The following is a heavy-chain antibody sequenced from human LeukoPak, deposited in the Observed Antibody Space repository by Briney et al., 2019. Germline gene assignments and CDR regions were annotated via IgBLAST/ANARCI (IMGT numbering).Heavy chain of an antibody. Sequence: PGGSLRLSCAASGFTFDDYAMNWVRQAPGKGLEWVSAISGSGGSTYYADSVKGRFTISRDNSKSTLYLQMNSLRAEDTAVYYCAKARSAVRGVIGYFDYWGQGTLVTVSS. CDR2: ISGSGGST. J-gene: IGHJ4*02. CDR3: AKARSAVRGVIGYFDY. D-gene: IGHD3-10*01. V-gene: IGHV3-23*01. CDR1: GFTFDDYA.